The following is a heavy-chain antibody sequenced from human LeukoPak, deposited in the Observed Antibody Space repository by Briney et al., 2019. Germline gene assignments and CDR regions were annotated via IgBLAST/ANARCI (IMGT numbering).Heavy chain of an antibody. CDR3: ARAQNWFDT. J-gene: IGHJ5*02. CDR2: IYYSGST. V-gene: IGHV4-59*01. Sequence: SETLSLTCTVSGGSISSYYWSWIRQPPGKGLEWIGYIYYSGSTNYNPSLKSRVTISVDTSKNQFSLKLSSVSAADTAVYYCARAQNWFDTWGQGTLVTVSS. CDR1: GGSISSYY.